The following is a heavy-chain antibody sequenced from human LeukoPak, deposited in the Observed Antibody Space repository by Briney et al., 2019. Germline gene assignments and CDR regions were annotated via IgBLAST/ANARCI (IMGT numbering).Heavy chain of an antibody. CDR2: ISGSGGST. J-gene: IGHJ4*02. V-gene: IGHV3-23*01. CDR1: GFTFNNYA. D-gene: IGHD1-26*01. CDR3: AKVGGWDQKGY. Sequence: GASLRLSCAASGFTFNNYAMSWVRQPAGKGLEWVSAISGSGGSTYYADSVKGRFTISRDNSKNTLYLQMNSLRAEDTAVYYCAKVGGWDQKGYWGQGTLVTVS.